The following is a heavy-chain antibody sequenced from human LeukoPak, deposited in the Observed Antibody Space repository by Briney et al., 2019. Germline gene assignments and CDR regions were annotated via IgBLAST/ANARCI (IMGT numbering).Heavy chain of an antibody. CDR1: DGSLSDYH. CDR2: INHSGST. D-gene: IGHD6-6*01. Sequence: SETLSLTCGVYDGSLSDYHWSWIRQPPGKGLEWIGEINHSGSTYYNPSLKSRVTISVDTSKNQFSLKLSSVTAADTAVYYCAGEQLVPVFDYWGQGTLVTVSS. J-gene: IGHJ4*02. CDR3: AGEQLVPVFDY. V-gene: IGHV4-34*01.